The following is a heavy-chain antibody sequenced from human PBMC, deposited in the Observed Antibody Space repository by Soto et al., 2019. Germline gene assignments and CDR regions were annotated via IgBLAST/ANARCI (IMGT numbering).Heavy chain of an antibody. D-gene: IGHD2-15*01. CDR3: AREGYCSGGSCQAVLFDY. CDR1: GFTFSSYA. V-gene: IGHV3-30-3*01. Sequence: QVQLVESGGGVVQPGRSLRLSCAASGFTFSSYAMHWVRQAPGKGLEWVAVISYDGSNKYYADSVKGRFTISRDNSKNTLYLQMNSLRAEETAVYYCAREGYCSGGSCQAVLFDYWGQGTLVTVSS. CDR2: ISYDGSNK. J-gene: IGHJ4*02.